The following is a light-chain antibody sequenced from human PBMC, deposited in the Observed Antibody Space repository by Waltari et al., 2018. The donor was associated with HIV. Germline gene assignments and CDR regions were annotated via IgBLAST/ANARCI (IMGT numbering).Light chain of an antibody. CDR1: SSNIGAND. CDR2: EST. J-gene: IGLJ2*01. V-gene: IGLV1-51*02. CDR3: GTRDNDLGPVI. Sequence: SVLTQPPSKSAAPGQTVTISCAGHSSNIGANDVSWYQQLPAAAPRLIIYESTKRPAVISDRCAASKADTTATLDIAGVQPGDEAMYFCGTRDNDLGPVILGGGTWVTVL.